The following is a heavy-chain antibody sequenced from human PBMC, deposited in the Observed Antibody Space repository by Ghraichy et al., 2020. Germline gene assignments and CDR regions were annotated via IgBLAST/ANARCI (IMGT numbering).Heavy chain of an antibody. Sequence: GDSLNISCAASGFTFSDRNMQWVRQAPGKGLECISSISNSGHVTYYADSVKGRFTISRDDAKNSLYLQMYSLRDDDTAVYYCATSVVRGQGTLVTVSS. D-gene: IGHD2-21*01. CDR3: ATSVV. CDR2: ISNSGHVT. CDR1: GFTFSDRN. J-gene: IGHJ4*02. V-gene: IGHV3-48*02.